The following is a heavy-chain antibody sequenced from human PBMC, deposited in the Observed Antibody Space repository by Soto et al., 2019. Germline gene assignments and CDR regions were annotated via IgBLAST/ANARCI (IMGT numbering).Heavy chain of an antibody. D-gene: IGHD2-2*01. Sequence: QVQLVQSGAEVKKPGSSVKVSCKASGCTFSSYAISWVRQAPGRGLEWMGGIIPIFGTANYAQKFQGRVTITADESTSTAYMELSSLRSEDTAVYYCARHVPAAGYYYGMDVWGQGTTVTVSS. V-gene: IGHV1-69*12. CDR1: GCTFSSYA. CDR2: IIPIFGTA. CDR3: ARHVPAAGYYYGMDV. J-gene: IGHJ6*02.